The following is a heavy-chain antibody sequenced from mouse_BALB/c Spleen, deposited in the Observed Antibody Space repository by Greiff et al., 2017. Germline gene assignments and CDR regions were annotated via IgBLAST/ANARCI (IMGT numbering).Heavy chain of an antibody. V-gene: IGHV1-14*01. J-gene: IGHJ1*01. CDR1: GYTFTSYV. Sequence: EVQLKQSGPELVKPGASVKMSCKASGYTFTSYVMHWVKQKPGQGLEWIGYINPYNDGTKYNEKFKGKATLTSDKSSSTAYMELSSLTSEDSAVYYCARGGYDYFYWYFDVWGAGTTVTVSS. D-gene: IGHD2-4*01. CDR2: INPYNDGT. CDR3: ARGGYDYFYWYFDV.